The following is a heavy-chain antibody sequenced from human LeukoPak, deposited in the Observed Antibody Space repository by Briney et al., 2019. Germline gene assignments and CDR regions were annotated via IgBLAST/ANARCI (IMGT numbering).Heavy chain of an antibody. Sequence: LRLSCAASGFTFSSYAMSWVRQHPGKGLEWIGYIYYSGSTYYNPSLKSRVTISVDTSKNQFSLKLSSVTAADTAVYYCARGLGYGGGGGWTFDIWGQGTMVTVSS. D-gene: IGHD3-16*01. CDR3: ARGLGYGGGGGWTFDI. V-gene: IGHV4-31*02. CDR2: IYYSGST. CDR1: GFTFSSYA. J-gene: IGHJ3*02.